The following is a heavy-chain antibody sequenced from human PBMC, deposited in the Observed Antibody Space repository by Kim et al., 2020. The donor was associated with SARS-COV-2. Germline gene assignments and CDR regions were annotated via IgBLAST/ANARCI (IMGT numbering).Heavy chain of an antibody. CDR3: AYGMATIPFDY. CDR1: GFTFSSYS. J-gene: IGHJ4*02. Sequence: GGSLRLSCAASGFTFSSYSMNWVRQAPGKGLEWVSSISSSSSYIYYADSVKGRFTISRDNAKNSLYLQMNSLRAEDTAVYYCAYGMATIPFDYWGQGTLVTVSS. D-gene: IGHD5-12*01. V-gene: IGHV3-21*01. CDR2: ISSSSSYI.